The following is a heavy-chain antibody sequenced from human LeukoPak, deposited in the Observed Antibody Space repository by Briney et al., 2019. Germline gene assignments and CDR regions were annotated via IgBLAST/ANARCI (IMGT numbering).Heavy chain of an antibody. V-gene: IGHV3-23*01. CDR3: VRIITGGQYDLDY. D-gene: IGHD7-27*01. CDR2: LTGSGSNT. CDR1: GFTFSDYA. Sequence: GGSLRLSCAASGFTFSDYAMTWVRQAPGKGLEWVSSLTGSGSNTYNADSVKGRFSNSRDNSKNALYLQMNSLRAEDTAVYFCVRIITGGQYDLDYWGQGTLVTVSS. J-gene: IGHJ4*02.